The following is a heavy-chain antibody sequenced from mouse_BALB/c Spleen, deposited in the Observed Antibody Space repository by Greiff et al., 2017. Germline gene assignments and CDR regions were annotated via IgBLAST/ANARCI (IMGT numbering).Heavy chain of an antibody. V-gene: IGHV1-4*01. J-gene: IGHJ1*01. CDR1: GYTFTSYT. D-gene: IGHD1-1*01. Sequence: VQLQESGAELARPGASVKMSCKASGYTFTSYTMHWVKQRPGQGLEWIGYINPSSGYTNYNQKFKDKATLTADKSSSTAYMQLSSLTSEDSAVYFCAGGTTGYFDVWGAGTAVTVSS. CDR3: AGGTTGYFDV. CDR2: INPSSGYT.